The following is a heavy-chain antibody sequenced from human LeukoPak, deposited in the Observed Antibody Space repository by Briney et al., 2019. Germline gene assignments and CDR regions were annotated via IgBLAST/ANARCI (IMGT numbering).Heavy chain of an antibody. V-gene: IGHV1-18*01. CDR3: SRLLRSSPRDP. CDR2: ISAYNGNT. CDR1: GYTFTSYG. Sequence: ASVKVSCKASGYTFTSYGISWVRQAPGQGLEWMGWISAYNGNTNYAQKLQGRVTITADESMSTAYMELSSLRSEDTAVYYCSRLLRSSPRDPWGQGTLVTVSS. D-gene: IGHD3-22*01. J-gene: IGHJ5*02.